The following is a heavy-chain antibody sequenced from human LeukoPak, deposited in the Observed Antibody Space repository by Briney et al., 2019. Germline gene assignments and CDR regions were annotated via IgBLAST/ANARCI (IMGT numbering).Heavy chain of an antibody. D-gene: IGHD3/OR15-3a*01. V-gene: IGHV3-53*01. J-gene: IGHJ4*02. CDR2: IYSGGST. CDR1: GFTFSTYG. Sequence: GGSLRLSCAASGFTFSTYGMDWVRQAPGKGLEWVSVIYSGGSTYYADSVKGRFTISRDNSKNTLYLQMNSLRAEDTAVYYCARDGLDYWGQGTLVTVSS. CDR3: ARDGLDY.